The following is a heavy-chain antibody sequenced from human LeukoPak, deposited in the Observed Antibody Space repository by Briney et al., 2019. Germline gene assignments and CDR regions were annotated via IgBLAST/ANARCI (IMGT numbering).Heavy chain of an antibody. CDR3: TTFYHEYSPY. Sequence: PGGSLTLSCAASGFSFMNAWMIWVRQAPGKGLEWVGRIKSNADGGTPDYAAPARGRFTISRDDSKNTLYLQMNSLKTEDTAVYYCTTFYHEYSPYWGRGTLVTVSS. V-gene: IGHV3-15*01. CDR2: IKSNADGGTP. J-gene: IGHJ4*02. CDR1: GFSFMNAW. D-gene: IGHD2/OR15-2a*01.